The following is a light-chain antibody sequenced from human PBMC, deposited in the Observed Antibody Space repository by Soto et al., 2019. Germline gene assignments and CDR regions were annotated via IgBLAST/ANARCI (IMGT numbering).Light chain of an antibody. CDR1: SGHSNYA. J-gene: IGLJ7*01. CDR2: VNSGGSH. Sequence: QPVLTQSPSASASLGASVKLTCTLSSGHSNYAIAWHQQQPEKGPRYLMKVNSGGSHIKGDGIPDRFSGSSSGAERYLFISSLQSDDEADYYCQTWGTDSASVVFGGGTQLTVL. CDR3: QTWGTDSASVV. V-gene: IGLV4-69*01.